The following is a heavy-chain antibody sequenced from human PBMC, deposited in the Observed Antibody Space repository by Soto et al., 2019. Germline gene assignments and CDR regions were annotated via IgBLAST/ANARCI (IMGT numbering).Heavy chain of an antibody. CDR3: ARWVGGLPSSDNWFDP. V-gene: IGHV5-51*01. Sequence: PGESLKISCKGSGYSFTSYWIGWVRQMPGKGLEWMGIIYPGDSDTRYSPSFQGQVTISADKSISTAYLQWSSLKASDTAMYYCARWVGGLPSSDNWFDPWGQGTLVTVSS. J-gene: IGHJ5*02. CDR1: GYSFTSYW. D-gene: IGHD3-16*01. CDR2: IYPGDSDT.